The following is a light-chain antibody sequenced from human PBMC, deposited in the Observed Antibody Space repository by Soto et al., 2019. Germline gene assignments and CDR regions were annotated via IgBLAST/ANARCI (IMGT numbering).Light chain of an antibody. CDR3: HHRGNGIT. CDR2: DAS. V-gene: IGKV3-11*01. Sequence: EIVITQSPDTLYVSPGEGATLSCRASQSVRTKLAWYQQKAGQAPRLLIYDASSRATGSPARFSGSGSGTDFTLTISSLEPEDFAVYYCHHRGNGITFGQGTRLEIK. CDR1: QSVRTK. J-gene: IGKJ5*01.